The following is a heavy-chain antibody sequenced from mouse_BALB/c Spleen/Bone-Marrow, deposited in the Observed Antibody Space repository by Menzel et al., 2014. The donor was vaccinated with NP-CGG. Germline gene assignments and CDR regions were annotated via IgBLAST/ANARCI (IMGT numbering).Heavy chain of an antibody. CDR1: GYTFTSYV. V-gene: IGHV1-14*01. Sequence: LVESGPELVKPGASVKMSCKASGYTFTSYVMHWVKQKPGQGLEWIGYINPYNDGTKYNEKFKGKATLTSDKSSSPAYMDLSSLSSEDSAAYYCARPEPFRHPYYFGYLGQGTTLTV. D-gene: IGHD3-2*02. CDR3: ARPEPFRHPYYFGY. CDR2: INPYNDGT. J-gene: IGHJ2*01.